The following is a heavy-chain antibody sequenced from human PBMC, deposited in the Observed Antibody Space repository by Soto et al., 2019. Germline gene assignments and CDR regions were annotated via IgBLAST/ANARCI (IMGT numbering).Heavy chain of an antibody. D-gene: IGHD2-2*01. CDR3: AKDQVVVPAFTPKGPPSRFGVVNHFDY. V-gene: IGHV3-23*01. CDR2: ISGSGGST. Sequence: PGGSLRLSCAASGFTFSSYAMSWVRQAPGKGLEWVSAISGSGGSTYYADSVKGRFTISRDNSKNTLYLQMNSLRAEDTAVYYCAKDQVVVPAFTPKGPPSRFGVVNHFDYWGQGTLVTVSS. J-gene: IGHJ4*02. CDR1: GFTFSSYA.